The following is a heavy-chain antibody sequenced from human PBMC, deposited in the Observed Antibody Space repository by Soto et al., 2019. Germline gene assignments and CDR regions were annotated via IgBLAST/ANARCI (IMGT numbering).Heavy chain of an antibody. J-gene: IGHJ4*02. V-gene: IGHV2-70*04. D-gene: IGHD3-16*01. Sequence: SGPTLVNPTQTLTLTCTFSGLSLSSKGMRVSWIRQPPGKALEWLARIDWDDDKFYSPSLRTRLAISKGTSKNQVVLTMTNVDPMDTATYYCARSPGGFTVATYFFDYWGQGTLVTSPQ. CDR3: ARSPGGFTVATYFFDY. CDR2: IDWDDDK. CDR1: GLSLSSKGMR.